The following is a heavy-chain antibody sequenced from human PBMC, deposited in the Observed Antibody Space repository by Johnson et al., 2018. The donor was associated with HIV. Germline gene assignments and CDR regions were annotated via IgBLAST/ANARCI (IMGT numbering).Heavy chain of an antibody. J-gene: IGHJ3*02. D-gene: IGHD3-22*01. CDR2: ISGSGGST. V-gene: IGHV3-23*04. CDR3: ARTQRVTMIVVSLGAFDI. CDR1: GFTFSTYA. Sequence: VQLVESGGGVVQPGGSLRLSCEASGFTFSTYAMSWVRQAPGKGLEWVSAISGSGGSTYYVDSVKGRFTISRDNAKNSLYLQMNSLRAEDTAVYYCARTQRVTMIVVSLGAFDIWGQGTMVTVSS.